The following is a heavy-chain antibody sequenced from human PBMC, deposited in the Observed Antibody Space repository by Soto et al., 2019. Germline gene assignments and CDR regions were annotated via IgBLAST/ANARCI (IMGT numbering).Heavy chain of an antibody. V-gene: IGHV3-7*05. CDR2: VDRDGSQA. D-gene: IGHD3-10*01. CDR3: AKAPRRSGRDYYFDS. Sequence: EVQLVESGGGLVQPGGSLRLSCAASGFSFSDHWMSWVRQTPGKGPEWVASVDRDGSQAWYLDSVKGRFTISRDNAKDSLYLQMNSLSAEDTAVYYCAKAPRRSGRDYYFDSWGQGIQITVSS. J-gene: IGHJ4*02. CDR1: GFSFSDHW.